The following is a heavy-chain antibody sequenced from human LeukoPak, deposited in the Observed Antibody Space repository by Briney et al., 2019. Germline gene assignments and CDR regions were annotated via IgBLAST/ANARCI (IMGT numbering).Heavy chain of an antibody. CDR3: AREAYCSGGSCYEDNWFDP. D-gene: IGHD2-15*01. V-gene: IGHV4-59*01. CDR1: GGSIIDYY. Sequence: SETLSLTCTVSGGSIIDYYWSWIRQPPGKGLEWLGYVYSTGTTKYNPSLESRVRISIDTSKNQFSLRLESMTAADTAVYYCAREAYCSGGSCYEDNWFDPWGQGTLVTVSS. CDR2: VYSTGTT. J-gene: IGHJ5*02.